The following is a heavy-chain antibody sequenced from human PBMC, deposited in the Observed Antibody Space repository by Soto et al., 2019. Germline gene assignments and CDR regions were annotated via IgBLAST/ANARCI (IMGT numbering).Heavy chain of an antibody. Sequence: GGSLRLSCAASGFTFSSYDMHWVRQATGKGLEWVSAIGTAGDPYYPGSLKGRFTISRENAKNSLYLQMNSLRAGDTAVYYCARGSRYSSSGYGMDVWGQGTTVTVSS. CDR3: ARGSRYSSSGYGMDV. CDR1: GFTFSSYD. V-gene: IGHV3-13*05. CDR2: IGTAGDP. D-gene: IGHD6-6*01. J-gene: IGHJ6*02.